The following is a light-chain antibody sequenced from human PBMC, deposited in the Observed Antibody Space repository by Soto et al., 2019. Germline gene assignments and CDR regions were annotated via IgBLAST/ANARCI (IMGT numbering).Light chain of an antibody. J-gene: IGKJ4*01. CDR3: QQYGSTLLP. CDR2: GAS. Sequence: EIVLTQSPGTLSLSPGERATLSCRASQSLSSSYLAWYQQKPGQAPRLLIYGASSRATGIPDRFSGGGSGTDFTLTISRLEPEDFAVYYCQQYGSTLLPFGGGTKVAIK. CDR1: QSLSSSY. V-gene: IGKV3-20*01.